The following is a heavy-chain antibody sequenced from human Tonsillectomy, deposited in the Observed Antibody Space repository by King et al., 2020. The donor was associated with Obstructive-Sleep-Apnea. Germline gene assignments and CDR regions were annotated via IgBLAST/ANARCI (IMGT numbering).Heavy chain of an antibody. CDR1: GVSFSAYY. V-gene: IGHV4-34*01. CDR2: INHSGST. J-gene: IGHJ5*02. D-gene: IGHD2-15*01. Sequence: VQLQQWGAGLLKPSETLSLTCAVYGVSFSAYYWSWIRQPPGKGLEYIGEINHSGSTNYNPSLKSRVTISVDTSKNQFSLTLRSVTAADTAVYYCARGRAGYCSGGSCRNWFDPWGQGTLVTVSS. CDR3: ARGRAGYCSGGSCRNWFDP.